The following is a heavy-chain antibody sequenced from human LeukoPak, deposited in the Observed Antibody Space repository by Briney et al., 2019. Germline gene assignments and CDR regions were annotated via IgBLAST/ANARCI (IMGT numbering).Heavy chain of an antibody. CDR1: GGTFSSYA. V-gene: IGHV1-69*13. Sequence: SVKVSCKASGGTFSSYAISWVRQAPGQGLGWMGGIIPIFGTANYAQKFQGRVTITADESTSTAYMELSSLRSEDTAVYYCFSMVRGVRAYYYYYGMDVWGQGTTVTVSS. D-gene: IGHD3-10*01. CDR2: IIPIFGTA. CDR3: FSMVRGVRAYYYYYGMDV. J-gene: IGHJ6*02.